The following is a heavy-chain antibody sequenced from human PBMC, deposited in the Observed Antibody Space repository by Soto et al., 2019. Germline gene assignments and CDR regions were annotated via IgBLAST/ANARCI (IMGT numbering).Heavy chain of an antibody. V-gene: IGHV3-74*01. Sequence: EAQLVESGGGLVQPGGSLRLSCAASGFTFSTYWMHWVRQAPGKGLVWVSRVNPDGSATAYADSVKGRFTISRDNAKNTLYLHMISLRVEDTAVYYCARDPHGNGVDFWGQGTLVTVSS. D-gene: IGHD2-8*01. CDR1: GFTFSTYW. J-gene: IGHJ4*02. CDR3: ARDPHGNGVDF. CDR2: VNPDGSAT.